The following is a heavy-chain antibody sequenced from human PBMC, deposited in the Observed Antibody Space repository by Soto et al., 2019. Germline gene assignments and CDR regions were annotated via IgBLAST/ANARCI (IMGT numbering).Heavy chain of an antibody. Sequence: QITLRESGPTLVRPTQTLTLTCTFSGFSLNTDEVSVSWIRQPPGKAPEWLALIYWDDDNRYKSSLKNRVTITKDPSKNQVVLTMSNMSPVDTAIYYCAQGRAEWAYFDYWGQGTPVTVSS. CDR3: AQGRAEWAYFDY. V-gene: IGHV2-5*02. D-gene: IGHD1-26*01. CDR2: IYWDDDN. J-gene: IGHJ4*02. CDR1: GFSLNTDEVS.